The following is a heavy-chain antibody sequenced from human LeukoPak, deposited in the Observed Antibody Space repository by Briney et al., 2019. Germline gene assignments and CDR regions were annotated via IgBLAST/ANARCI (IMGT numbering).Heavy chain of an antibody. V-gene: IGHV4-39*01. CDR1: GGSISSSSYY. CDR3: ASEPNGGFWSGAIGINWFDP. D-gene: IGHD3-3*01. CDR2: IYYSGST. J-gene: IGHJ5*02. Sequence: SETLSLTCTVSGGSISSSSYYWGWIRQPPGKGLEWIGSIYYSGSTYYNPSLKSRVTISVDTSKNQFSLKLSSVTAADTAVYYCASEPNGGFWSGAIGINWFDPWGQGTLVTVSS.